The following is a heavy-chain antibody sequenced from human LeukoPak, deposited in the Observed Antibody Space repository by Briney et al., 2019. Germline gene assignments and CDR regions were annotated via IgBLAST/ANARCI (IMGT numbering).Heavy chain of an antibody. V-gene: IGHV4-34*01. CDR1: GGSFSGYY. D-gene: IGHD2-2*01. CDR2: INHSGST. Sequence: PSETLSLTCAVYGGSFSGYYWSWIRQPPGKGLEWIGEINHSGSTNYNPSLKSRVTISVDTSKNQFSLKLSSVTAADTAVYYCARLALGYCSSTSCYGRIGWDYWGQGTLVTVSS. J-gene: IGHJ4*02. CDR3: ARLALGYCSSTSCYGRIGWDY.